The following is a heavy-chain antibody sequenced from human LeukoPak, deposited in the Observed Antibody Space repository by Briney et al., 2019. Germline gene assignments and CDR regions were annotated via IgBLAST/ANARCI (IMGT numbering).Heavy chain of an antibody. CDR3: ASYSGSYYVFDY. Sequence: GGSLRLSCAASGFTLSSYWMHWVRQAPGKGLVWVSRINSDGSSTSYADSVKGRFTISRDNAKNTLYLQMNSLRAEDTAVYYCASYSGSYYVFDYWGQGTLVTVSS. CDR2: INSDGSST. V-gene: IGHV3-74*01. CDR1: GFTLSSYW. D-gene: IGHD1-26*01. J-gene: IGHJ4*02.